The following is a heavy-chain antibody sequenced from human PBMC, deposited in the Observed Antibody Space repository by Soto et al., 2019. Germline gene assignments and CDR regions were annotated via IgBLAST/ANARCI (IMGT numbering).Heavy chain of an antibody. Sequence: SETLSLTCTVSGGSISSYYWSWIRQPPGKGLELIGYIYYSGSTNYNPSLKSRVTISVDTSKNQFSLKLSFVTAADTAVYYCARTYYYGSGSYYNVWFDPWGQGTLVTVSS. CDR1: GGSISSYY. J-gene: IGHJ5*02. D-gene: IGHD3-10*01. CDR2: IYYSGST. V-gene: IGHV4-59*08. CDR3: ARTYYYGSGSYYNVWFDP.